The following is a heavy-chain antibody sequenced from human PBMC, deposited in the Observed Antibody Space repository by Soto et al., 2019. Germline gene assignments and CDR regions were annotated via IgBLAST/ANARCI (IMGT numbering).Heavy chain of an antibody. D-gene: IGHD5-12*01. Sequence: GASVKVSCKASGYTFTSYYMHWVRQAPGQGLEWMGIINPSGGSTSYAQKFQGRVTMTRDTSTSTVYMELSSVRSEDTAVYYCARQVDTNEENNWFDPWGQGTLVTVSS. CDR3: ARQVDTNEENNWFDP. CDR2: INPSGGST. J-gene: IGHJ5*02. CDR1: GYTFTSYY. V-gene: IGHV1-46*01.